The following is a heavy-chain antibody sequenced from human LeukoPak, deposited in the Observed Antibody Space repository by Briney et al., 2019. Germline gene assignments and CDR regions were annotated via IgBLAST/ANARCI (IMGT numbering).Heavy chain of an antibody. CDR1: GFXFSGSA. CDR3: ARDMQLST. J-gene: IGHJ3*01. CDR2: ICYSGANS. D-gene: IGHD3-16*02. Sequence: GGSLRLSCVASGFXFSGSAISWVRQAPGEGLEWVSGICYSGANSYYTVSVRGRFSISRHNSKDTLFLEMNSLRADDTEIYYCARDMQLSTWGLGTMVTVSS. V-gene: IGHV3-23*01.